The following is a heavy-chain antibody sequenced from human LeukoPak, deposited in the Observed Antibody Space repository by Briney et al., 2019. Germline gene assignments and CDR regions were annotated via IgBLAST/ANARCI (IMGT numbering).Heavy chain of an antibody. Sequence: GGSLRLSCAASGFTFSSYAMSWVRQAPGKGLEWVSVISGSGGSTYYADSVKGRFTISRDNAKNSLYLQMNSLRAEDTAVYYCARDSPDRDYCSGGSCYDYWGQGTLVTVSS. CDR2: ISGSGGST. V-gene: IGHV3-23*01. CDR1: GFTFSSYA. D-gene: IGHD2-15*01. CDR3: ARDSPDRDYCSGGSCYDY. J-gene: IGHJ4*02.